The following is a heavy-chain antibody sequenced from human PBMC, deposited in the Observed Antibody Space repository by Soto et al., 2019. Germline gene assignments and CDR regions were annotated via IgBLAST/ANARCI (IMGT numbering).Heavy chain of an antibody. Sequence: GGSLRLSCAASGFTFSSYAMSWVRQAPGKGLEWVSAISGSGGSTYYADSVKGRFTISRDNSKNTLYLQMNSLRAEDTAVYCCAKDKWRGKETWFDYWGQGALVAVSS. CDR3: AKDKWRGKETWFDY. CDR1: GFTFSSYA. CDR2: ISGSGGST. J-gene: IGHJ4*02. D-gene: IGHD1-26*01. V-gene: IGHV3-23*01.